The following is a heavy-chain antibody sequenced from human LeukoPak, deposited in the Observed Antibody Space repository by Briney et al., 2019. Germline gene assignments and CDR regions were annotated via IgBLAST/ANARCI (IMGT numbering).Heavy chain of an antibody. CDR3: AKDLSSWSRYFDY. CDR1: GFTFSSYG. V-gene: IGHV3-30*18. D-gene: IGHD6-13*01. CDR2: ISYDGSNK. J-gene: IGHJ4*02. Sequence: PGGSLRLSCAASGFTFSSYGMHWVRQAPGKGLEWVAVISYDGSNKYYADSVKGRFTISRDNSKNTLYLQMNSLRAEDTAVYYCAKDLSSWSRYFDYWGQGTLVTVSS.